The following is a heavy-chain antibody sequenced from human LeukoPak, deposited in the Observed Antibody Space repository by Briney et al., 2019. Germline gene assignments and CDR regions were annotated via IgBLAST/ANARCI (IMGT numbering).Heavy chain of an antibody. Sequence: PGGSLRLSCVISGFSFRNYWMHWVRQAPGKGLVWISNINEHGTTAYADSVKGRFTISRDNAKNILYLQMNSLRAEDTAVYYCARVRGGNWGQGTLVTVSS. J-gene: IGHJ4*02. V-gene: IGHV3-74*01. CDR2: INEHGTT. CDR1: GFSFRNYW. D-gene: IGHD2/OR15-2a*01. CDR3: ARVRGGN.